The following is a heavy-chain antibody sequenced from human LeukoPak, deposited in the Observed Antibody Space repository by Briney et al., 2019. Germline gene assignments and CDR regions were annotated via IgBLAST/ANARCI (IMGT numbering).Heavy chain of an antibody. J-gene: IGHJ4*02. CDR3: EAAGNALFDY. D-gene: IGHD6-13*01. V-gene: IGHV4-39*01. Sequence: PSETLSLTCTVSGGSISSSSYYWGWIRQPPGKGLEWIGSIYYSGSTYHNPSLKSRVTISVDTSKNQFSLKLSSVTAADTAVYYCEAAGNALFDYWGQGTLVTVSS. CDR2: IYYSGST. CDR1: GGSISSSSYY.